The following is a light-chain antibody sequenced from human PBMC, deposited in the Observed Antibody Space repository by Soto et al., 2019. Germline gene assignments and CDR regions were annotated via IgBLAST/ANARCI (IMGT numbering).Light chain of an antibody. Sequence: QSVLTQPPSASGTPGQRVTISCSGSSSNIGSNYLYWYQQLPGTAPKLLIYRNTQRPSGVPDRFSGSKSDTSASLAISGLRSEDEADYCCAAWDDSLSGPVVFGGGTKLTVL. CDR2: RNT. CDR1: SSNIGSNY. J-gene: IGLJ2*01. V-gene: IGLV1-47*01. CDR3: AAWDDSLSGPVV.